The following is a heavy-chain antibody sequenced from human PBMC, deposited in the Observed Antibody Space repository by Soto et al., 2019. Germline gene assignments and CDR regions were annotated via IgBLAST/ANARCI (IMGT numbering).Heavy chain of an antibody. Sequence: AVKVSCKASGGAFSNSVMSWVRQAPGQGLEWMGGVIPIFGTTNYAQRFQGRVTIIADESTSTAYMELTSLRSEDTAVYYCARAHILVGLTIYENYLDYCGQGTPVPVSS. V-gene: IGHV1-69*13. CDR1: GGAFSNSV. J-gene: IGHJ4*02. D-gene: IGHD2-21*01. CDR3: ARAHILVGLTIYENYLDY. CDR2: VIPIFGTT.